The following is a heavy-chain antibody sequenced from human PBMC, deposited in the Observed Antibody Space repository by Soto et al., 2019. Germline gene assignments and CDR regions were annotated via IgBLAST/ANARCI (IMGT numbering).Heavy chain of an antibody. D-gene: IGHD2-15*01. CDR1: GLSLSTRGMS. Sequence: SGPNAGEPTQTLTLICTFSGLSLSTRGMSVSWIRQPPGKALEWLALIDWDDDTFYNTSLKTRLTISTDTSKNQVVLTMTNMDPVDTATYYCARGVIVATTAWFDPWGPGTLVTVSS. J-gene: IGHJ5*02. CDR2: IDWDDDT. V-gene: IGHV2-70*01. CDR3: ARGVIVATTAWFDP.